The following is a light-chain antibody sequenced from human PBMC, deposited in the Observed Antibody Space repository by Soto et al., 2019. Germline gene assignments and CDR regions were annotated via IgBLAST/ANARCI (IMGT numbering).Light chain of an antibody. Sequence: VMTQAPATLSVSPGERATLSCRASQTINNNVAWYQLKDGQVPRLLIYGASTRAADIPARFSGSGSGTEFTLTISSLQSEDFAVYHCQQYNDWPKTFGHGTKVDIK. J-gene: IGKJ1*01. V-gene: IGKV3-15*01. CDR3: QQYNDWPKT. CDR1: QTINNN. CDR2: GAS.